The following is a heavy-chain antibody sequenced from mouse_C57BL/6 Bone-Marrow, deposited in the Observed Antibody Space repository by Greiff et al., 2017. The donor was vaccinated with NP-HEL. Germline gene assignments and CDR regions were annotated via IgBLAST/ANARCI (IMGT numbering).Heavy chain of an antibody. J-gene: IGHJ1*03. D-gene: IGHD1-1*01. CDR1: GYAFSSSW. V-gene: IGHV1-82*01. CDR3: ARNYYYGSSRRYFDV. CDR2: IYPGDGDT. Sequence: QVQLQQSGPELVKPGASVKISCKASGYAFSSSWMNWVKQRPGKGLEWIGRIYPGDGDTNYNGKFKGKATLTADKSSSTAYMQLSSLTSEDSEVYFCARNYYYGSSRRYFDVWGTGTTVTVSS.